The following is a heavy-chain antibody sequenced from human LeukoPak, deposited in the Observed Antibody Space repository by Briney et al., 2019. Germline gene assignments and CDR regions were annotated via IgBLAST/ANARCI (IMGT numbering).Heavy chain of an antibody. CDR2: ISYDGSNK. V-gene: IGHV3-30*18. CDR3: AKLYSSSSPFDY. J-gene: IGHJ4*02. D-gene: IGHD6-13*01. Sequence: GRSLRLSCAASGFTFSSYGMHWVRQAPGKGRVWVAVISYDGSNKYYADSVKGRFTISRDNSKNTLYLQMNSLRAEDTAVYYCAKLYSSSSPFDYWGQGTLVTVSS. CDR1: GFTFSSYG.